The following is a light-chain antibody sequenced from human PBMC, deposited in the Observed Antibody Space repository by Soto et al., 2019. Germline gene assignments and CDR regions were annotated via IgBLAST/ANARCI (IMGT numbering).Light chain of an antibody. CDR3: QYRSCPPVT. CDR2: DAS. CDR1: QSVRSS. J-gene: IGKJ1*01. Sequence: IVLTQSPATLSLSPGERATLSCRASQSVRSSLAWYQQQPGQAPRLLIYDASNRATGIPGRYRGGLSMYFSVPIISWLVSNASVVYLRQYRSCPPVTCGLGTKVDIK. V-gene: IGKV3-11*01.